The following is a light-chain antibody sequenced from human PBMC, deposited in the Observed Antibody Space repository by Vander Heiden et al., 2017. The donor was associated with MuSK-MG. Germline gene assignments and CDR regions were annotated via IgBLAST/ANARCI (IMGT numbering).Light chain of an antibody. Sequence: YLLTQPPSVSVAPGQTATITCGGDNIASESVHWYQQNPGQAPLLVVYDDSDRPSGIPERFSGSKSGTTATLSITRVEPGDEADYYCQVWGSRADHRDFGGGTKLTVL. J-gene: IGLJ2*01. V-gene: IGLV3-21*02. CDR2: DDS. CDR3: QVWGSRADHRD. CDR1: NIASES.